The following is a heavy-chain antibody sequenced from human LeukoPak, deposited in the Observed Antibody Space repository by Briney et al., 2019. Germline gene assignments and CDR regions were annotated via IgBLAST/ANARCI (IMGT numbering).Heavy chain of an antibody. Sequence: PGGSLRLSCAASGFTFSSYGMYWVRQAPGKGLEWVAVISYDGPNKYYADSVKGRFTISRDNSKNTLYLQMNSLRAEDTAVYYCAGGLLAVAGPLDYWGQGTLVTVSS. J-gene: IGHJ4*02. CDR1: GFTFSSYG. D-gene: IGHD6-19*01. V-gene: IGHV3-30*03. CDR2: ISYDGPNK. CDR3: AGGLLAVAGPLDY.